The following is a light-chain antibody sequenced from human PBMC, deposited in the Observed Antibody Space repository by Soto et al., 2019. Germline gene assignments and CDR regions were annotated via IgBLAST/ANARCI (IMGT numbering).Light chain of an antibody. J-gene: IGKJ2*01. V-gene: IGKV3-15*01. CDR3: QQYHNWPPQYT. CDR2: GAS. CDR1: QTISSN. Sequence: EIVMTQSPATLSVSPGEGASLSCRASQTISSNLAWYQQKPGQAPRLLIHGASTRATGVPARFSGSGSGKEFTLTITSLQSEDFAVYYCQQYHNWPPQYTFGQGTQLQIK.